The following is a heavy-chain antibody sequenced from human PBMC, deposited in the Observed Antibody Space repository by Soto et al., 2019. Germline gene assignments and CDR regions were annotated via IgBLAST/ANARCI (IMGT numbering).Heavy chain of an antibody. CDR1: GFTFDDYT. CDR2: ISWDGGST. Sequence: GGSLRLSCAASGFTFDDYTMHWVRQAPGKGLEWVSLISWDGGSTYYADSVKGRFTISRDNSKNSLYLQMNSLRTEDTALYYCAKDSGDGYNSNYYYGMDVWGQGTTVPVSS. CDR3: AKDSGDGYNSNYYYGMDV. V-gene: IGHV3-43*01. D-gene: IGHD5-12*01. J-gene: IGHJ6*02.